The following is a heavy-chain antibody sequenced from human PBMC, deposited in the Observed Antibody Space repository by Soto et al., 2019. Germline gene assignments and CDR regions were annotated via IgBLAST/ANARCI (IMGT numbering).Heavy chain of an antibody. CDR1: GGTFSSYA. J-gene: IGHJ6*02. CDR3: ARDPNRYYYGSGAGYYGMDG. V-gene: IGHV1-69*13. CDR2: IIPIFGTA. D-gene: IGHD3-10*01. Sequence: ASVKVSCKASGGTFSSYAISWVRQAPGQGLEWMGGIIPIFGTANYAQKFQGRVTITADESTSTAYMELSSLRSEDTAVYYCARDPNRYYYGSGAGYYGMDGWGQGTTVTVSS.